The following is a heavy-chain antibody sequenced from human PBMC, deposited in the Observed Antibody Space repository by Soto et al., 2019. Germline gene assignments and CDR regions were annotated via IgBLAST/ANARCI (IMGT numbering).Heavy chain of an antibody. CDR1: GFTFSSYS. D-gene: IGHD3-22*01. J-gene: IGHJ4*02. V-gene: IGHV3-21*01. CDR3: ARDPNYYDSSGYYPFDY. CDR2: ISSSSSYI. Sequence: PGGSLRLSCAASGFTFSSYSMNWVRQAPGKGLEWVSSISSSSSYIYYADSVKGRFTISRDNAKNSLYLQMNSLRAEDTAVYYCARDPNYYDSSGYYPFDYWGQGTLVTVSS.